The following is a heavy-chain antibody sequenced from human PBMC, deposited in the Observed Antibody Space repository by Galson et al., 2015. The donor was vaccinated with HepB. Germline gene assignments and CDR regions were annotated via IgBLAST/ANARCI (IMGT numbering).Heavy chain of an antibody. J-gene: IGHJ1*01. CDR3: ARDRSSSGWYSEYFQH. D-gene: IGHD6-19*01. Sequence: SVKVSCTASGYTFPSYGISWVRQAPGQGLEWMGWISAYNGNTNYAQKLQGRVTMTTDTSTSTAYMELRSLRSDDTAVYCCARDRSSSGWYSEYFQHWGQGTLVTVSS. CDR1: GYTFPSYG. CDR2: ISAYNGNT. V-gene: IGHV1-18*04.